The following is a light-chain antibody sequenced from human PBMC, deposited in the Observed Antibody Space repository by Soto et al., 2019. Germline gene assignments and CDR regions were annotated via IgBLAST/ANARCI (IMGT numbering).Light chain of an antibody. Sequence: AIRMTQSPSSFSASTGDRVTITCRASQGVSNYLAWYQQKPGKAPKLLIYAASTLQSGVPTTFSGSGSGTDFTLTISRLHSEDFAIYYFKQYFSSPVTFGPGTKVDIK. CDR3: KQYFSSPVT. V-gene: IGKV1-8*01. CDR1: QGVSNY. J-gene: IGKJ3*01. CDR2: AAS.